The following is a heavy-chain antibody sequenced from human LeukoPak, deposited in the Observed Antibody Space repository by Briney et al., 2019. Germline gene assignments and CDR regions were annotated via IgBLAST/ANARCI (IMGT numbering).Heavy chain of an antibody. CDR2: IYYSGST. D-gene: IGHD2-2*01. CDR3: ARHAVRFYCSSTSCYRSAFDI. CDR1: GGSISSYY. V-gene: IGHV4-59*08. Sequence: TTSETLSLTCTVSGGSISSYYWSWIRQPPGKGLEGIGYIYYSGSTNYNPSLKSRVTISVDTSKNQFSLKLSSVTAADTAVYYCARHAVRFYCSSTSCYRSAFDIWGQGTMVTVSS. J-gene: IGHJ3*02.